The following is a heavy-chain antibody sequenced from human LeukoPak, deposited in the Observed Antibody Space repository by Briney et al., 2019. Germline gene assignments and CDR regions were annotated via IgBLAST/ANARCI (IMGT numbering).Heavy chain of an antibody. V-gene: IGHV4-59*01. CDR1: GGSISNYY. J-gene: IGHJ4*02. Sequence: PSETLSLTCTVSGGSISNYYWSWIRQPPGKGLEWIGYVSYSGSTNYSPSLKSRVTISVDTSKNQFSLRLSSVTAADTAVYYCARDSRDGYNYSPFDYWGQGTLVTVSS. D-gene: IGHD5-24*01. CDR2: VSYSGST. CDR3: ARDSRDGYNYSPFDY.